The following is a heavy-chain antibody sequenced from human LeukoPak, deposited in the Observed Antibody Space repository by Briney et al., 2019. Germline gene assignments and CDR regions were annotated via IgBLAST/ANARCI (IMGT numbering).Heavy chain of an antibody. Sequence: SSETLSLTCVVSGGSISSGAYYWGWIRQPPGKGLEWIGSFYYTGSTYYNPSLKSRVTISLDTSKNQFSLKLTSVTAADTAVYYCARGRWVTAIAGWYYFDYWGQGTLVTVSS. D-gene: IGHD2-21*02. V-gene: IGHV4-39*07. J-gene: IGHJ4*02. CDR3: ARGRWVTAIAGWYYFDY. CDR2: FYYTGST. CDR1: GGSISSGAYY.